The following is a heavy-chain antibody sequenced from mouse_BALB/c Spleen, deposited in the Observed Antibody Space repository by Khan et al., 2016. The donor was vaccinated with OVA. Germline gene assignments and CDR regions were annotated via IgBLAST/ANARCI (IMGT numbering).Heavy chain of an antibody. V-gene: IGHV1-31*01. CDR1: GYSFTSYY. Sequence: EVQLQESGPELMKPGASVKISCKASGYSFTSYYIHWVKQSHGKTLEWIGYIDPFNGGSTYNQKFNVKATLTVDNSSSTAYMHLSSLTSEDSAVYYGAIHCSTSWFAYWGQGTLVTVSA. CDR3: AIHCSTSWFAY. CDR2: IDPFNGGS. J-gene: IGHJ3*01. D-gene: IGHD2-5*01.